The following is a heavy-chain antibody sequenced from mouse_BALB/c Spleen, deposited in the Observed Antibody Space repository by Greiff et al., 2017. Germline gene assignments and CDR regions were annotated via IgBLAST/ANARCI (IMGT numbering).Heavy chain of an antibody. CDR1: GYTFTDYV. V-gene: IGHV1-77*01. D-gene: IGHD2-14*01. Sequence: VQLQQSGPELVKPGASVKMSCKASGYTFTDYVISWVKQRTGQGLEWIGEIYPGSGSTYYNEKFKGKATLTADKSSNTAYMQLSSLTSEDSAVYFCARRDRYDGAMDYWGQGTSVTVSS. CDR3: ARRDRYDGAMDY. J-gene: IGHJ4*01. CDR2: IYPGSGST.